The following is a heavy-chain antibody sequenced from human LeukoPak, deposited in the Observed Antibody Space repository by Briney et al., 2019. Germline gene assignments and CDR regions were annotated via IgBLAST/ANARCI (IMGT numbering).Heavy chain of an antibody. V-gene: IGHV3-66*04. Sequence: GGSLRLSCAASGFTVSSNYMSWVRQAPGKGLEWVSVIYSGGSTYYADSVKGRFTISRDNAKNTLYLRINSLRAEDTAIYYCARRGRRYYDSSGYYNSPDAFDIWGQGTMVTVSS. J-gene: IGHJ3*02. D-gene: IGHD3-22*01. CDR2: IYSGGST. CDR1: GFTVSSNY. CDR3: ARRGRRYYDSSGYYNSPDAFDI.